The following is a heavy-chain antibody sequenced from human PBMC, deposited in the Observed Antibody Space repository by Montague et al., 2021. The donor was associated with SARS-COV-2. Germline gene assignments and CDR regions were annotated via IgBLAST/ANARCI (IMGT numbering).Heavy chain of an antibody. J-gene: IGHJ4*02. D-gene: IGHD1-1*01. CDR1: GDSVSSNSAA. CDR2: TYYRSKWYT. Sequence: CAISGDSVSSNSAAWSWIRQSPSGGLEWLGRTYYRSKWYTDYAPSVKTRITITPDTSNNQFSLHLNSMTPGDTAVYYCAREGTVPGPRGIYFDDWGQGTLVTVSS. V-gene: IGHV6-1*01. CDR3: AREGTVPGPRGIYFDD.